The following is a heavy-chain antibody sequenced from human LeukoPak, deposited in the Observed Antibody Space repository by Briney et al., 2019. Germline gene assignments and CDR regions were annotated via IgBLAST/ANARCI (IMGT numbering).Heavy chain of an antibody. Sequence: AASVKVSCKASGYTFTSYYMHWVRQAPGRGLEWMGWISAYSNNTNYAQKFQGRVTMTTDTSTSTAYMELRSLTSDDTGVYYCARDVGSYSRNLYYFDYWGQGTLVTVSS. CDR2: ISAYSNNT. CDR1: GYTFTSYY. CDR3: ARDVGSYSRNLYYFDY. J-gene: IGHJ4*02. V-gene: IGHV1-18*04. D-gene: IGHD5-18*01.